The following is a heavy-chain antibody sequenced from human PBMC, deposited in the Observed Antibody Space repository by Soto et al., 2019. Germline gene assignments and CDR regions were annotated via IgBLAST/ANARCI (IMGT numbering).Heavy chain of an antibody. CDR2: IGDSASST. CDR3: ARVKPRGSEYYGSGPHGMDV. CDR1: GFTFSNYA. D-gene: IGHD3-10*01. Sequence: DVQLLESGGGFVQPGGSLRLSCAASGFTFSNYAMTWVRQAPGTGPEWVSTIGDSASSTYYADSVKGRFIISRDNSKNTLYLQMNSLRAEDTAVYFCARVKPRGSEYYGSGPHGMDVWGQGTTVTVSS. J-gene: IGHJ6*02. V-gene: IGHV3-23*01.